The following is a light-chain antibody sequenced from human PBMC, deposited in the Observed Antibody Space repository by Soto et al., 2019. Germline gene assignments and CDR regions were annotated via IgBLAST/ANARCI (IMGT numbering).Light chain of an antibody. CDR1: QTISSW. CDR2: AAS. CDR3: QQLNIYGT. Sequence: DIQMTQSPSTLSGSVGDRVTIPCRASQTISSWLAWYQQKPGKAPKLLINAASTLQTGVPSRFSGSGSGTEFTLTISSLQPEDCATYYCQQLNIYGTFGQGTKVDIK. J-gene: IGKJ2*02. V-gene: IGKV1-5*01.